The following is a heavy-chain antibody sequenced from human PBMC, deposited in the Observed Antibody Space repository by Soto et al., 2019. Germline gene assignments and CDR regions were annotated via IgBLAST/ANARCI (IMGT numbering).Heavy chain of an antibody. CDR2: ISYDGSNK. J-gene: IGHJ6*02. CDR3: ARGGSSSVYYYYGMDV. V-gene: IGHV3-30-3*01. CDR1: GFTFSSYA. D-gene: IGHD6-6*01. Sequence: GGSLRLSCAASGFTFSSYAMHWVRQAPGKGLEWVAVISYDGSNKYYADSVKGRFTISRDNSKNTLYLQMNSLRAEDTAVYYCARGGSSSVYYYYGMDVWGQGTTVTVSS.